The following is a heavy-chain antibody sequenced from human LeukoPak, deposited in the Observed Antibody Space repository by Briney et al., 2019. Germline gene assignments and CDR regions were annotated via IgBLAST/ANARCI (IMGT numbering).Heavy chain of an antibody. D-gene: IGHD2-15*01. Sequence: GESLQISCKGSGYSFTSYWIGWVRQMPGKGLEWMGITYPGDSDTRYSPSFQGQVTISADKSISTAYLQWSSLKASDTAMYYCARQEYCSGGSCYTWFDPWGQGTLVTVSS. J-gene: IGHJ5*02. CDR3: ARQEYCSGGSCYTWFDP. V-gene: IGHV5-51*01. CDR1: GYSFTSYW. CDR2: TYPGDSDT.